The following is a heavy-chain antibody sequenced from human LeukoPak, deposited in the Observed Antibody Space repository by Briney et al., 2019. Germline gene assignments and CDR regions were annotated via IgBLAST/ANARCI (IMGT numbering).Heavy chain of an antibody. CDR3: VRGAYTSGFPD. Sequence: GGSLRLSCAASGFTFSSYTMHWVRQAPGKGLEWVAVISYDGSNKYYADSVKGRFTISRDNSKNTLYLQMNSLRAEDTAVYYCVRGAYTSGFPDWGQGTLVTVSS. V-gene: IGHV3-30-3*01. J-gene: IGHJ1*01. CDR1: GFTFSSYT. CDR2: ISYDGSNK. D-gene: IGHD3-22*01.